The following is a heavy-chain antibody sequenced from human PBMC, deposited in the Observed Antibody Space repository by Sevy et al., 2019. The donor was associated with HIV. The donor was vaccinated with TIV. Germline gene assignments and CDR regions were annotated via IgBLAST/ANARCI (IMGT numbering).Heavy chain of an antibody. D-gene: IGHD3-3*01. CDR2: ISYDGSNK. CDR3: AKDSGRFWSGYRNWFDP. CDR1: GFTFSSYG. V-gene: IGHV3-30*18. Sequence: GGSLRLSCAASGFTFSSYGMHWVRQAPGKGLEWVAVISYDGSNKYYADSVKGRFTISRDNSKNTLYLQMNSLRAEDTAVYYCAKDSGRFWSGYRNWFDPLGQGTLVTVSS. J-gene: IGHJ5*02.